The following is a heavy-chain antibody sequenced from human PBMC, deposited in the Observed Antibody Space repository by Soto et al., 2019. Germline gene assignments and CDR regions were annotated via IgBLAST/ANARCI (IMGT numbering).Heavy chain of an antibody. Sequence: ASVKVSCKASGYTFTSYDINWVRQATGQGLEWMGWMNPNSGNTGYAQKFQGRVTMTRNTSISTAYMELSSLRSEDTAVYYCARGGYYYDCSGYPPDYLDYWGQGTLVTVSS. CDR3: ARGGYYYDCSGYPPDYLDY. CDR1: GYTFTSYD. J-gene: IGHJ4*02. V-gene: IGHV1-8*01. D-gene: IGHD3-22*01. CDR2: MNPNSGNT.